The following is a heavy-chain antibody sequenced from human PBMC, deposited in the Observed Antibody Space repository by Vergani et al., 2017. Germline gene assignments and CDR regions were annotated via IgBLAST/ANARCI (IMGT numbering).Heavy chain of an antibody. CDR3: ARVLSPHITMVRGVIQYYYYYYMDV. CDR2: ISAYNGNT. J-gene: IGHJ6*03. D-gene: IGHD3-10*01. Sequence: QVQLVQSGAEVKKPGASVKVSCKASGYTFTSYGISWVRQAPGQGLEWMGWISAYNGNTNYAQKLQGRVTMTTDTSTSTAYMELRSLRSDDTAVYYCARVLSPHITMVRGVIQYYYYYYMDVWGKGTTVTVSS. CDR1: GYTFTSYG. V-gene: IGHV1-18*01.